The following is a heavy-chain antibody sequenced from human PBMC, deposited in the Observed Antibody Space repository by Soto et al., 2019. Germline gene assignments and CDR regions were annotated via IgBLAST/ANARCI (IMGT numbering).Heavy chain of an antibody. V-gene: IGHV1-69*01. J-gene: IGHJ4*02. CDR3: ARDGCSGGSCYSLGGGLDY. CDR1: GGTFSSYA. D-gene: IGHD2-15*01. CDR2: IIPIFGTA. Sequence: QVQLVQSGAEVKKPGSSVKVSCKASGGTFSSYAISWVRQAPGQGLEWMGGIIPIFGTANYAQKFQGRVTITADESTSTAYMELSRLRSEDTAVYDCARDGCSGGSCYSLGGGLDYWGQGTLVIFSS.